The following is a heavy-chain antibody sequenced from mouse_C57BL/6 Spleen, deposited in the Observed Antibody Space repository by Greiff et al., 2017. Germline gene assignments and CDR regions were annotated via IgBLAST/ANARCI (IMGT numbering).Heavy chain of an antibody. Sequence: QVHVKQPGAELVKPGASVKLSCKASGYTFTSYWMQWVKQRPGQGLEWIGEIDPSDSYTNYNQKFKGKATLTVDTSSSTAYMQLSSLTSEDSAVYYCARGGDWYFDGWGTGTTVTVSS. CDR1: GYTFTSYW. J-gene: IGHJ1*03. CDR2: IDPSDSYT. V-gene: IGHV1-50*01. CDR3: ARGGDWYFDG.